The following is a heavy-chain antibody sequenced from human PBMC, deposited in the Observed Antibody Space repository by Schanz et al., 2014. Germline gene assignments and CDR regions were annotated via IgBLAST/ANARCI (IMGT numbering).Heavy chain of an antibody. D-gene: IGHD2-8*01. V-gene: IGHV3-9*01. J-gene: IGHJ6*02. Sequence: EVQLVESGGGLVQPGRSLRLSCAASGFTFDDYAMHWVRQAPGKGLEWVSGISWNSGSIGYADSVKGRFTISRDNAKHQLYLQMNSLRAEDTALYYCAKEDVYVDSNGMDVWGQGTTVTVSS. CDR2: ISWNSGSI. CDR1: GFTFDDYA. CDR3: AKEDVYVDSNGMDV.